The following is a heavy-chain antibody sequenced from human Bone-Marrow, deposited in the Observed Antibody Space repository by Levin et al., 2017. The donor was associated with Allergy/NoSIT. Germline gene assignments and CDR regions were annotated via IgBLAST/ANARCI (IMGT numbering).Heavy chain of an antibody. CDR2: ISYDGSNK. CDR3: ARDPLAGTTEYYFDY. J-gene: IGHJ4*02. Sequence: GGSLRLSCAASGFTFSSYAMHWVRKAPGKGLEWVAVISYDGSNKYYADSVKGRFTISRDNSKNTLYLQMNSLRAEDTAVYYCARDPLAGTTEYYFDYWGQGTLVTVSS. D-gene: IGHD6-19*01. CDR1: GFTFSSYA. V-gene: IGHV3-30-3*01.